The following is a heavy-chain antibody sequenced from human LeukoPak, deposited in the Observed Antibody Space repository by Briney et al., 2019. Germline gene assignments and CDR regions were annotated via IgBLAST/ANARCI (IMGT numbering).Heavy chain of an antibody. CDR3: ARSWFGELFWFYP. D-gene: IGHD3-10*01. CDR1: GYSFTSYW. CDR2: IYPGDSDT. J-gene: IGHJ5*02. V-gene: IGHV5-51*01. Sequence: GESLQISCKGSGYSFTSYWIGWVRQMPGKGLEWMGIIYPGDSDTKYSPSFQGQVTISADKSISTAYLQWNSLKASDTAMYFCARSWFGELFWFYPWGQGTLVTVSS.